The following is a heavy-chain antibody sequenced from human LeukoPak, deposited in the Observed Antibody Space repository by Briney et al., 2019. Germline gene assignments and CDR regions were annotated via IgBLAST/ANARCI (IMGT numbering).Heavy chain of an antibody. J-gene: IGHJ4*02. V-gene: IGHV1-24*01. D-gene: IGHD3-22*01. CDR2: FDPEDGET. Sequence: ASVKVSCKVSGYTLTELSMHWVRQAPGKGLEWMGGFDPEDGETIYAQKFQGRVTMTEDTSTDTAYMELSSLRSEDTAVYYCATLDSGGYYRTYYFDYWGQGTLVTASS. CDR1: GYTLTELS. CDR3: ATLDSGGYYRTYYFDY.